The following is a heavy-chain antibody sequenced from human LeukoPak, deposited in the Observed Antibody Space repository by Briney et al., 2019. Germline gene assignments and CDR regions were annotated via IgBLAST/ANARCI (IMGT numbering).Heavy chain of an antibody. CDR1: GGSFSGYY. CDR3: ARRKATRPYYYHMDV. D-gene: IGHD6-6*01. CDR2: INHSGST. J-gene: IGHJ6*03. V-gene: IGHV4-34*01. Sequence: SETLSLTCAVYGGSFSGYYWSWIRQPPGKGLEWIGEINHSGSTNYNPSLKSRVTISVDTSKNQFSLKLSSVTAADTAVYYCARRKATRPYYYHMDVWGKGTTVTVSS.